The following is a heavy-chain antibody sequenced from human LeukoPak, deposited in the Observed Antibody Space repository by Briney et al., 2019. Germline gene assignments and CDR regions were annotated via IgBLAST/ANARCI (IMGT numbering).Heavy chain of an antibody. CDR2: IRYDGSNK. D-gene: IGHD1-14*01. J-gene: IGHJ6*03. V-gene: IGHV3-30*02. CDR1: GFTFSSYG. CDR3: AKTGSFNYYYYMDV. Sequence: PGGSLRLSCAASGFTFSSYGMHWVRQAPGKGLEWVAFIRYDGSNKYYADSVKGRFTISRDNSKNTLYLQMNSLRAEDTAVYYCAKTGSFNYYYYMDVWGKGTTVTVSS.